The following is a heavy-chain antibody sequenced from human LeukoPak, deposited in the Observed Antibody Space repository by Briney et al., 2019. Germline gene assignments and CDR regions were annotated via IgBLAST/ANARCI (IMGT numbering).Heavy chain of an antibody. CDR1: GFTFSSYA. CDR2: ISNSGSST. Sequence: GGSLRLSCAASGFTFSSYAMSWVRQAPGKGLEWVSAISNSGSSTYYADSVKGRFTISRDNSKNTLYLQMNSLIAEDTAVYYCAQQYYMDVWGKGTTVTVSS. CDR3: AQQYYMDV. V-gene: IGHV3-23*01. J-gene: IGHJ6*03.